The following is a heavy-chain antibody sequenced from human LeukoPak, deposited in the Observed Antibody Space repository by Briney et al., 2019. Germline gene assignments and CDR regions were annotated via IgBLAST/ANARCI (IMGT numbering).Heavy chain of an antibody. CDR3: ARHLNLKWDYEDY. Sequence: SETLSLTCTVSGDSISSGDYYWSWIRQPPGKGLEWIGEINHSGSTNYNPSLKSRVTISVDTSKNQFSLKLSSVTAADTAVYYCARHLNLKWDYEDYWGQGTLVTVSS. CDR2: INHSGST. CDR1: GDSISSGDYY. J-gene: IGHJ4*02. D-gene: IGHD4-17*01. V-gene: IGHV4-39*01.